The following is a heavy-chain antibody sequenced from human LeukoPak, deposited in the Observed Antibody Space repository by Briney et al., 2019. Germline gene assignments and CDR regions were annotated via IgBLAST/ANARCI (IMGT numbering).Heavy chain of an antibody. CDR2: ISSSSSYI. V-gene: IGHV3-21*01. CDR1: GFTFSSYS. D-gene: IGHD3-10*01. J-gene: IGHJ3*02. CDR3: ARENGGAFDI. Sequence: GGSLRLSCAASGFTFSSYSMNWVRQAPGKGLEWVSSISSSSSYIYYADSVKGRFTISRDNAKNTLYLQMNSLRAEDTAVYYCARENGGAFDIWGQGTMVTVSS.